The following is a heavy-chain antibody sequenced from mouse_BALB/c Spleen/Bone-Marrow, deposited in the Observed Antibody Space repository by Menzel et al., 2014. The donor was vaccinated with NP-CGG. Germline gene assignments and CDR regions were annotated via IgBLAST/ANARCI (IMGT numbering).Heavy chain of an antibody. V-gene: IGHV4-1*02. CDR1: GFDCSRYW. D-gene: IGHD1-2*01. CDR3: ARQGYYGYSDY. Sequence: EVQLQQSGGGLVQPGGSLKLSCAASGFDCSRYWMSWVRQAPGKGLEWIGEINPDSSTINYTPSLKDKFIISRDNAKNTLYLQMRKVRSEDTALYYCARQGYYGYSDYWGQGTTLTVSS. J-gene: IGHJ2*01. CDR2: INPDSSTI.